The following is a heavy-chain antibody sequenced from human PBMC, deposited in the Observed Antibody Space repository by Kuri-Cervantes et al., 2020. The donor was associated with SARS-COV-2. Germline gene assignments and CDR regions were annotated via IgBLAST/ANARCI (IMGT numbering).Heavy chain of an antibody. J-gene: IGHJ1*01. Sequence: SVKVSCKASGGTFSSYAISWVRQAPGQGLEWMGRIIPILGTANYAQKFQGRVTMTTDTSTSTAYMELRSLRSDDTAVYYCARVRTYRSSTSCYTGYFQHWGQGTLVTVSS. CDR3: ARVRTYRSSTSCYTGYFQH. D-gene: IGHD2-2*02. CDR2: IIPILGTA. CDR1: GGTFSSYA. V-gene: IGHV1-69*04.